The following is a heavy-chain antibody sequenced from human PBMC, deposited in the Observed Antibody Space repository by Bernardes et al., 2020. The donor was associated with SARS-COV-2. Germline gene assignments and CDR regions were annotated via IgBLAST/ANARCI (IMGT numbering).Heavy chain of an antibody. CDR2: IYYSGST. CDR1: GGSISSSSYY. Sequence: SDTLSLTCTVSGGSISSSSYYWGWIRQPPGKGLEWIGSIYYSGSTYYNPSLKSRVTISVDTSKNQFSLKLSSVTAADTAVYYCASKDTSSWREFSNWGQGTLVTVSS. V-gene: IGHV4-39*01. J-gene: IGHJ1*01. CDR3: ASKDTSSWREFSN. D-gene: IGHD6-13*01.